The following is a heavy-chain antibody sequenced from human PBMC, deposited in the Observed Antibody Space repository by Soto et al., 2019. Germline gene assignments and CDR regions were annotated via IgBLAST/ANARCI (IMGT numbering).Heavy chain of an antibody. Sequence: EKGQEWIGEINHSGSTNYNPSPKSRVTISVDTSKNQLSLKLSSVTAADTAVYYCARKPSWYTYYYYYYGMDVSGQRTSVSV. D-gene: IGHD6-13*01. V-gene: IGHV4-34*01. J-gene: IGHJ6*01. CDR2: INHSGST. CDR3: ARKPSWYTYYYYYYGMDV.